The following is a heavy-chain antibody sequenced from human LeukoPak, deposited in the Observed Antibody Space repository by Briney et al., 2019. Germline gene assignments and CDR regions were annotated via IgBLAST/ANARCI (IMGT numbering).Heavy chain of an antibody. CDR3: AKECDYGNTSHMPCY. CDR2: ISDGGWT. D-gene: IGHD4-17*01. J-gene: IGHJ4*02. V-gene: IGHV3-23*01. Sequence: GGSLRLSCAASGFTSSSYAMSWVRQAPGKGLEWVSTISDGGWTYYADSVKGRFAVSRETAKNTLYLQLNSLRVEDTAVYFCAKECDYGNTSHMPCYWGQGTLVTVSS. CDR1: GFTSSSYA.